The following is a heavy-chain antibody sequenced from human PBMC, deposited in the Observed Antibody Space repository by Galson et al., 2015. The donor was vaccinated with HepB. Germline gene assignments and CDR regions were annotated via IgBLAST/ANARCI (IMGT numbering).Heavy chain of an antibody. CDR2: ISAYNGNT. CDR1: GYTFTSYG. CDR3: ARDKRGGYYGSGGYWNVASENWFDP. J-gene: IGHJ5*02. Sequence: SVKVSCKASGYTFTSYGISWVRQAPGQGLEWMGWISAYNGNTNYAQKLQGRVTMTTDTSTSTAYMELRSLRSDDTAVYYCARDKRGGYYGSGGYWNVASENWFDPWGQGTLVTVSS. V-gene: IGHV1-18*04. D-gene: IGHD3-10*01.